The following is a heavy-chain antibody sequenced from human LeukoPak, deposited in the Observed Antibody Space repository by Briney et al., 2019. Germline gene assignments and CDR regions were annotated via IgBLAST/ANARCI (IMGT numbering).Heavy chain of an antibody. J-gene: IGHJ4*02. CDR1: GYTFTSYD. CDR2: MNPNSGNT. CDR3: ARSMGSSGWFDY. Sequence: ASVKVSCKASGYTFTSYDINWVRQATGQGLEWMGWMNPNSGNTGYAQKFQGRVTMTRNTSISTAYMELSSLRSEDTAVYYCARSMGSSGWFDYWGQGTLVTVSS. D-gene: IGHD6-19*01. V-gene: IGHV1-8*01.